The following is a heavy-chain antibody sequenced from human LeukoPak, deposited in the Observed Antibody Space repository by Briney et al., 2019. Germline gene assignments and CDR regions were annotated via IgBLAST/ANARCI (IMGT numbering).Heavy chain of an antibody. D-gene: IGHD4-11*01. CDR1: GFTFSSSA. CDR3: ASCTYSRYYYYYMDV. V-gene: IGHV3-23*01. Sequence: GGSLRLSCAASGFTFSSSAMSWVRQAPGKGLEWVSAISGSGYTTDYADSVKGRFTISRDNAKNTLYLQMNSLRAEDTAVYYCASCTYSRYYYYYMDVWAKGPRSPSP. CDR2: ISGSGYTT. J-gene: IGHJ6*03.